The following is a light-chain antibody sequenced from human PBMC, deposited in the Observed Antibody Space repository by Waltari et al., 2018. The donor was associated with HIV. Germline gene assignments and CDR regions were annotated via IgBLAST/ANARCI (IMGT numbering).Light chain of an antibody. V-gene: IGLV2-14*03. CDR1: ASDFGAYTY. J-gene: IGLJ2*01. CDR2: DVT. CDR3: SSYARNSPWL. Sequence: QSVLTQPASVSGAPGHSITISCTGTASDFGAYTYFSWYQQLPGKAPKLVIYDVTQRPSGISHRFSGSRSGTTASLTISGLQAEDEADYYCSSYARNSPWLFGGGTKLTVL.